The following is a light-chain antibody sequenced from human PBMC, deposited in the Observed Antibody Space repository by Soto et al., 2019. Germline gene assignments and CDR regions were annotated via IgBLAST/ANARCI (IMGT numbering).Light chain of an antibody. Sequence: EIVMTQSPATLSVSPGERATLSCRASQSVSSNVAWYQHKPGQAPRLLIYGASTRATGIPARFSGSGSGTEFTLTISILQSEDFAVYYCQQYNNWPPLTFGGGTKVEIK. J-gene: IGKJ4*01. CDR1: QSVSSN. V-gene: IGKV3-15*01. CDR2: GAS. CDR3: QQYNNWPPLT.